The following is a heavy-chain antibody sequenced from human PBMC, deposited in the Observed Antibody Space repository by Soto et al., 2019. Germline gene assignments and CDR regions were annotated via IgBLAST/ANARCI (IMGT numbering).Heavy chain of an antibody. D-gene: IGHD3-22*01. CDR1: GFTFSTYS. Sequence: GGSLRLSCAASGFTFSTYSMNWVRQAPGKGLEWVSSISSSSSYIYYADSVKGRFTISRDNAKNSLYLQMNSLRAEDTAVYYCATEKYYYDTGGYYYWGQGTLVTVSS. V-gene: IGHV3-21*01. CDR3: ATEKYYYDTGGYYY. J-gene: IGHJ4*02. CDR2: ISSSSSYI.